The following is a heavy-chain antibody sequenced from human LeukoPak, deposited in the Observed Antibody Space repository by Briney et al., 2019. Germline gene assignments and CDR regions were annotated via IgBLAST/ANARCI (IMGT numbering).Heavy chain of an antibody. D-gene: IGHD2-2*01. CDR3: ARDGRTAAVNWFDP. CDR1: GGTFSSYA. Sequence: AASVKVSCKASGGTFSSYAISWVRQAPGQGLEWMGWINPNSGGTNYAQKFQGRVTTTRDTSISTAYMELSRLRSDDTAVYYCARDGRTAAVNWFDPWGQGTLVAVSS. CDR2: INPNSGGT. J-gene: IGHJ5*02. V-gene: IGHV1-2*02.